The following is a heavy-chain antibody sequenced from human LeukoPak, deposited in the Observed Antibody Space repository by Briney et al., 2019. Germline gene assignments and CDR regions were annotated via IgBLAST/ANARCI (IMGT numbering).Heavy chain of an antibody. CDR3: ARRRREISSITEDNWLDP. CDR1: GGSISSYS. CDR2: IYSSGST. V-gene: IGHV4-59*08. D-gene: IGHD5-24*01. Sequence: SETLSLTRTVSGGSISSYSWNWIRQPPGKGLEWIGRIYSSGSTIYNPSLKSRVTISVETSKNQFSLELSSVTAADTAVYYCARRRREISSITEDNWLDPWGHGTLVTVSS. J-gene: IGHJ5*02.